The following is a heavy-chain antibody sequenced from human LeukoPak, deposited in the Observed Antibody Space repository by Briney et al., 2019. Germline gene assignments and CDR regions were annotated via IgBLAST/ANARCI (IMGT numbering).Heavy chain of an antibody. CDR3: ARGHTYYDFLTGYYSFAYFQH. CDR1: GGSFSGHY. V-gene: IGHV4-34*01. J-gene: IGHJ1*01. CDR2: MNHSGST. Sequence: KPSETLSLTCVVYGGSFSGHYWSWIRQPPGKGLEWIGEMNHSGSTNYNPSLKSRVTVSVDTSKNRFSLKLSSVTAADTAVYYCARGHTYYDFLTGYYSFAYFQHWGQGTRVTVSS. D-gene: IGHD3-9*01.